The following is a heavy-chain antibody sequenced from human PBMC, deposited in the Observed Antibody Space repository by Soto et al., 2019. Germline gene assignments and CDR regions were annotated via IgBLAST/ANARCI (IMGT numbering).Heavy chain of an antibody. CDR2: SYYSGST. CDR1: GGSITNNY. V-gene: IGHV4-59*08. D-gene: IGHD1-1*01. CDR3: ARRQNWNNLFDT. J-gene: IGHJ5*02. Sequence: SETLSLTCTVSGGSITNNYWSWIRQSPGKGLEWIGCSYYSGSTSYNPSLRSRVTISIDTSKTQFSLRLRSVTAADTAVYYCARRQNWNNLFDTWGQGTLGTVSS.